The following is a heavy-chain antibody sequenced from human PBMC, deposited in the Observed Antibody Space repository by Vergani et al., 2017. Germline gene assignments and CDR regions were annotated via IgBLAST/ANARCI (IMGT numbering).Heavy chain of an antibody. J-gene: IGHJ4*02. V-gene: IGHV3-30*02. CDR2: IRYDGSNK. CDR3: AKTSKRGYSYGFLDY. Sequence: VQLLQSGGGVIQPGGSVRLSCAASGFPFSSYGMHWVRQAPGKGLEWVAFIRYDGSNKYYADSVKGRFTISRDNSKNTLYLQMNSLRAEDTAVYYCAKTSKRGYSYGFLDYWGQGTLVTVSS. CDR1: GFPFSSYG. D-gene: IGHD5-18*01.